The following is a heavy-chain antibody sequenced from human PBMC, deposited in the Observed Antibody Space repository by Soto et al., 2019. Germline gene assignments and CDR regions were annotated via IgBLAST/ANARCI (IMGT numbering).Heavy chain of an antibody. Sequence: SVKVSCKASGGTFSSYAISWVRQAPGQGLEWMGGIIPIFGTANYAQKFQGRVTITADESTSTAYMELSSLRSEDTAVYYCARDCTNGVCYYHYGMDVWGQGTTVTVSS. V-gene: IGHV1-69*13. CDR2: IIPIFGTA. J-gene: IGHJ6*02. CDR3: ARDCTNGVCYYHYGMDV. D-gene: IGHD2-8*01. CDR1: GGTFSSYA.